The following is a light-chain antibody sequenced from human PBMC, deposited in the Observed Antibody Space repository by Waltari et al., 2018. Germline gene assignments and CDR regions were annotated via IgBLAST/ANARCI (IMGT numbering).Light chain of an antibody. J-gene: IGLJ7*01. CDR1: SSNIGNNY. Sequence: QSVLTQPPSVSAAPGQRVTISCSGGSSNIGNNYVSWYRQLPGTAPKLLNYGKTERPSGIPGRFSGAKSGTSATLDIAGLQAGDEADYYCGTWDSSLSGAVFGGGTHLTVL. CDR3: GTWDSSLSGAV. V-gene: IGLV1-51*02. CDR2: GKT.